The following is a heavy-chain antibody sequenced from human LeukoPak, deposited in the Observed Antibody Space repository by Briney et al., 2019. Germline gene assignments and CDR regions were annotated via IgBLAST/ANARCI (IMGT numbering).Heavy chain of an antibody. CDR3: ARDPDCSSTSCSDY. CDR2: IIPIFGTA. Sequence: SVKVSCKASGGTFSSYATSWVRHAPGQGLEWMGGIIPIFGTANYAQKFQGRVTLTADESTSTAYMELSSLRSEDTAVYYCARDPDCSSTSCSDYWGQGTLVTVSS. CDR1: GGTFSSYA. V-gene: IGHV1-69*13. D-gene: IGHD2-2*01. J-gene: IGHJ4*02.